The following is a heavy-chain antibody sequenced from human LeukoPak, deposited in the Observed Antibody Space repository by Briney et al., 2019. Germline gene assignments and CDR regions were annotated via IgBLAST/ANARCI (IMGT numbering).Heavy chain of an antibody. CDR1: GGTFSSYA. D-gene: IGHD2-8*01. CDR3: ASSEYCTNGVCYDYYYYYMDV. Sequence: ASVKVSCKASGGTFSSYAISWVRQAPGQGLEWMGGIIPIFGTANYAQKFQGRVTITADKSTSTAYMELSSLRSEDTAVYYCASSEYCTNGVCYDYYYYYMDVWGKGTTVTVSS. CDR2: IIPIFGTA. V-gene: IGHV1-69*06. J-gene: IGHJ6*03.